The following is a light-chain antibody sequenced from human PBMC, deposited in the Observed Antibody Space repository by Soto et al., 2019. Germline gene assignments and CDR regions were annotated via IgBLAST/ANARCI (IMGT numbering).Light chain of an antibody. CDR3: QQYGDSPWT. CDR1: QSVSID. Sequence: EIVLTQSPATLSLSPGERATLSCRASQSVSIDLAWYQQKPGQAPRLLIYGASTRATDIPATFTGSGSGTDFTLTISRLEPEDFAVYYCQQYGDSPWTFGQGTKVDIK. J-gene: IGKJ1*01. CDR2: GAS. V-gene: IGKV3-20*01.